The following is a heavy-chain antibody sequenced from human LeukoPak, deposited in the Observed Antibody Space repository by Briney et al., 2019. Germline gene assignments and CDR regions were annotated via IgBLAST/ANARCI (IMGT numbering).Heavy chain of an antibody. CDR1: GYTLTSYD. J-gene: IGHJ3*02. CDR2: MNPNSGNT. Sequence: ASVKVSCKASGYTLTSYDINWVRQATGQGLEWMGWMNPNSGNTGYAQKFQGRVTMTRNTSISTAYMELSSLRSEDTAVYYCARGGDYYDSSGYYYNLAFDIWGQGTMVTVSS. D-gene: IGHD3-22*01. V-gene: IGHV1-8*01. CDR3: ARGGDYYDSSGYYYNLAFDI.